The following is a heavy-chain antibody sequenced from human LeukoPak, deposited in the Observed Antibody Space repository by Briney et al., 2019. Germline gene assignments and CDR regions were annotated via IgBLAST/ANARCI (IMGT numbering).Heavy chain of an antibody. CDR3: TTVLLWFGESDDAFDI. D-gene: IGHD3-10*01. CDR2: IKSITDDGTT. V-gene: IGHV3-15*01. CDR1: GFTFNNAW. J-gene: IGHJ3*02. Sequence: GGSLRLSCAASGFTFNNAWMSWVRQAPGKGLEWVGRIKSITDDGTTDYAAPVKGRFTISRDDSKNTLYLQMNSLKTEDTAVYYCTTVLLWFGESDDAFDIWGQGTMVTVSS.